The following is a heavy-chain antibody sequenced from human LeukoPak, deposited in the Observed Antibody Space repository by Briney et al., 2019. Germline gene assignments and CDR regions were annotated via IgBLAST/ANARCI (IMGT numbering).Heavy chain of an antibody. Sequence: SETLSLTCTVSDGSIGTYFWSWIRQPAGKGLEWIGRVYTSGSATYNPSLKSRVTMSVDTSKNQISLKLSSVTAADTAVYYCARHTYCSGGSCYADWFDPWGQGTLVTVSS. CDR2: VYTSGSA. J-gene: IGHJ5*02. CDR1: DGSIGTYF. CDR3: ARHTYCSGGSCYADWFDP. D-gene: IGHD2-15*01. V-gene: IGHV4-4*07.